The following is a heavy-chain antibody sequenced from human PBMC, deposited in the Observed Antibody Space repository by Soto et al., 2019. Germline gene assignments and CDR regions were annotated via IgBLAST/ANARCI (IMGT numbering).Heavy chain of an antibody. V-gene: IGHV4-31*02. CDR3: ARDLYYYDSSGYYPLLGAFDI. J-gene: IGHJ3*02. D-gene: IGHD3-22*01. Sequence: YNPSLKSRVTISVDTSKNQFSLKLSSVTAADTAVYYCARDLYYYDSSGYYPLLGAFDIWDQGTMVTVSS.